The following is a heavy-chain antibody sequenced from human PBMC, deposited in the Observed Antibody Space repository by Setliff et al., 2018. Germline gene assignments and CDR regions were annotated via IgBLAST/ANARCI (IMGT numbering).Heavy chain of an antibody. CDR3: ARDGAYCSGGSRYSFDY. CDR2: INPIFGTP. CDR1: GDTFSTYS. Sequence: SVKVSCKASGDTFSTYSLSWVRQAPGQGLQWMGWINPIFGTPNYAQKFQDRVTITAGVSTSTAYMELSSLRSDDTAVYYCARDGAYCSGGSRYSFDYWGQGTPVTVSS. V-gene: IGHV1-69*13. D-gene: IGHD2-15*01. J-gene: IGHJ4*02.